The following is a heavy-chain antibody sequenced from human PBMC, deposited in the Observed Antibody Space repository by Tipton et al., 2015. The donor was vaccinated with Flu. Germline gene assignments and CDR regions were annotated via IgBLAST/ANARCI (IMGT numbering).Heavy chain of an antibody. CDR3: ARSKNMVRGVRTLVMGYGMDV. CDR2: MHPDSGST. Sequence: QSGAEVKKPGASVKVSCKASGYTFTSYDINWVRQATGQGLEWVGWMHPDSGSTLYAQKFQGRVTMTRDTSISTAHLELSSLRSDDTAVYYCARSKNMVRGVRTLVMGYGMDVWGQGTTVTVSS. D-gene: IGHD3-10*01. CDR1: GYTFTSYD. V-gene: IGHV1-8*01. J-gene: IGHJ6*02.